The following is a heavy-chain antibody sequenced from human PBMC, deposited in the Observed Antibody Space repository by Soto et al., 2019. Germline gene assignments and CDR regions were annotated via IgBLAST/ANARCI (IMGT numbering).Heavy chain of an antibody. CDR2: ISYDGSNK. CDR3: AKVMVVAATRGHFDY. J-gene: IGHJ4*02. D-gene: IGHD2-15*01. V-gene: IGHV3-30*18. CDR1: GITFSSYG. Sequence: PGGSLRLSCAASGITFSSYGMHWVRQAPGKGLEWVAAISYDGSNKFYGDSVKGRFTISRDNSKNTLCLQMNSLRAEDTAVYYCAKVMVVAATRGHFDYWGQGTLVTVSS.